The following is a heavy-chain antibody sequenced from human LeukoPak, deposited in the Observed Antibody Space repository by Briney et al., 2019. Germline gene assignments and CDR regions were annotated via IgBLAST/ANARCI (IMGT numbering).Heavy chain of an antibody. V-gene: IGHV3-21*01. CDR2: ISSSSSYI. D-gene: IGHD3-22*01. CDR3: ARWSSRDYYDSGGCFDY. Sequence: GGSLRLSCAASGFTFSSYSMNWVRQAPGKGLEWVSSISSSSSYIYYADSVKGRFTISRDNAKNSLYLQMNSLRAEDTAVYYCARWSSRDYYDSGGCFDYWGQGTLVTVSS. J-gene: IGHJ4*02. CDR1: GFTFSSYS.